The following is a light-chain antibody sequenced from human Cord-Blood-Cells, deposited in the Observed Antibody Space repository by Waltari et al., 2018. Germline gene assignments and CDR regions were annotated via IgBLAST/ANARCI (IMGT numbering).Light chain of an antibody. CDR1: SSNLGAGSD. CDR3: QSYDSSLSGWV. Sequence: QSVLTQPPSVSGAPGQRVTIPCTASSSNLGAGSDVHRYQQLPGTAPKLLIYGNSNRPSGVPDRFSGSKSGTSASLAITGLQAEDEADYYCQSYDSSLSGWVFGGGTKLTVL. CDR2: GNS. V-gene: IGLV1-40*01. J-gene: IGLJ3*02.